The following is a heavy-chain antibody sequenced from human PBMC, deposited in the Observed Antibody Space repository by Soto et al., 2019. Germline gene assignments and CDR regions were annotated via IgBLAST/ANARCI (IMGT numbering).Heavy chain of an antibody. D-gene: IGHD6-6*01. V-gene: IGHV4-34*01. CDR2: INHSGST. CDR3: ARAIAARSRANYYYYYYMDV. CDR1: GGSFSGYY. Sequence: SETLSLNYAVYGGSFSGYYSPWIRQPTGKGLEWIGEINHSGSTNYNPSLKSRVTISVDTSKNQFSLKLSSVTAADTAVYYCARAIAARSRANYYYYYYMDVWGKGTTVP. J-gene: IGHJ6*03.